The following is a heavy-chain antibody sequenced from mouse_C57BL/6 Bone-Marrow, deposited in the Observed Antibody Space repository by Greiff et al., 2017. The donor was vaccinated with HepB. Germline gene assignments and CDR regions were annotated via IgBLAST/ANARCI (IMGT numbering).Heavy chain of an antibody. D-gene: IGHD2-5*01. Sequence: EVQLQESGGGLVQPGGSLKLSCAASGIDFSRYWMSWVRRAPGKGLEWIGEINPDSSTINYAPSLKDKFIISRDNAKNTLYLQMSKVRSEDTALYDCARRRTYYSNYGSAMDYWGQGTSVTVSS. V-gene: IGHV4-1*01. CDR3: ARRRTYYSNYGSAMDY. CDR2: INPDSSTI. J-gene: IGHJ4*01. CDR1: GIDFSRYW.